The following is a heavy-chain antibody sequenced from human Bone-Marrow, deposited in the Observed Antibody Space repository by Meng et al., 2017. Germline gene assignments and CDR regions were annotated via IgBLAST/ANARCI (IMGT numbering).Heavy chain of an antibody. V-gene: IGHV3-15*01. CDR3: TWDDKAVSDY. CDR2: IRSNGDGGTA. CDR1: GFQFSNSW. J-gene: IGHJ4*02. D-gene: IGHD3-9*01. Sequence: EVRLVESGGDLVKPGGSLRLSCAASGFQFSNSWMSWVRQAPGKGLEWVGRIRSNGDGGTAEYAAPVTGRFTISRDDSKSTLYLQLSGLTTDDTGVYYCTWDDKAVSDYWGQGTLVTVSS.